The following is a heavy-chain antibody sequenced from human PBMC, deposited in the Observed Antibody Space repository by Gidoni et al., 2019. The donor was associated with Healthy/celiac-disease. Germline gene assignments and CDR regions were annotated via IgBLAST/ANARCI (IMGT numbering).Heavy chain of an antibody. CDR2: ISSSSSYI. CDR1: GFTFSSYS. J-gene: IGHJ4*02. Sequence: EVQLVESGGGLVKPGGSLRLSCAASGFTFSSYSMNWVRQAPGKGLEWVSSISSSSSYIYYADSVKGRFTISRDNAKNSLYLQMNSLRAEDTAVYYCARADREYDFWRGHNFDYWGQGTLVTVSS. V-gene: IGHV3-21*01. CDR3: ARADREYDFWRGHNFDY. D-gene: IGHD3-3*01.